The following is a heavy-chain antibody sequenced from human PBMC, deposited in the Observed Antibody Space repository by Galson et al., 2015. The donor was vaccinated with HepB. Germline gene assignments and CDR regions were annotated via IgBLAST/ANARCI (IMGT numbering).Heavy chain of an antibody. D-gene: IGHD1-7*01. J-gene: IGHJ6*02. Sequence: SVKVSCKASGYSFSNYGLSWIRQAPGPGLEWMGWFSGYDASTNYAQKFQGRVTMTADAPTGTAYLELRNLRSDDTAVYYCARDSRLELRLNNYFSYGMDVWGQGSAVTVSS. CDR3: ARDSRLELRLNNYFSYGMDV. CDR1: GYSFSNYG. V-gene: IGHV1-18*01. CDR2: FSGYDAST.